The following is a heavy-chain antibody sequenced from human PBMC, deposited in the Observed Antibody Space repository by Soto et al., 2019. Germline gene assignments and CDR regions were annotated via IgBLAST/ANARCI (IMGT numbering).Heavy chain of an antibody. D-gene: IGHD3-9*01. Sequence: ASVKVSCKASGYTFTSYGISWVRQAPGQGLEWMGWISAYNGNTNYAQKLQGRVTMTTDTSTSTAYMELRSLRSDDTAVYYCARVEVPLRYFDPGHYYGMDVWGQGTTVTVSS. CDR1: GYTFTSYG. CDR2: ISAYNGNT. J-gene: IGHJ6*02. CDR3: ARVEVPLRYFDPGHYYGMDV. V-gene: IGHV1-18*01.